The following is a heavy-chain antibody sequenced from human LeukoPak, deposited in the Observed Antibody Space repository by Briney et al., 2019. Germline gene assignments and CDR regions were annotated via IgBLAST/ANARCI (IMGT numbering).Heavy chain of an antibody. D-gene: IGHD2-8*01. J-gene: IGHJ4*02. CDR2: ISDTGATT. V-gene: IGHV3-23*01. Sequence: PGGSLRLSCAGSGFTCSSYAMSWVRQAPGKGLEWVSAISDTGATTYDADSVKGRFTISRDNSRSTLYLQMNSLRAEDTALYYCAKDTSIGRYCTNGVCSPFDYWGQGTLVTVSS. CDR3: AKDTSIGRYCTNGVCSPFDY. CDR1: GFTCSSYA.